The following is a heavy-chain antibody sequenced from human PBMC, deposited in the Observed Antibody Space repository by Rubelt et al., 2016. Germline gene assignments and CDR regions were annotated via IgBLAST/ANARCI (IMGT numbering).Heavy chain of an antibody. Sequence: SSYGLHWVRQAPGKGLECVSTISDNGAIIYYADSVKGRFTISRDHSKNTLSLQMSSLRVEDTAVYYCTRAMYGGKSEAYGMDVWGQGTTVTVSS. D-gene: IGHD4-23*01. CDR2: ISDNGAII. CDR1: SSYG. J-gene: IGHJ6*02. V-gene: IGHV3-23*01. CDR3: TRAMYGGKSEAYGMDV.